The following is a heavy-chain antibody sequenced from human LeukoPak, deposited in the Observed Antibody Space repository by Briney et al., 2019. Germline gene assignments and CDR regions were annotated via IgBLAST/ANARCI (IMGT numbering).Heavy chain of an antibody. CDR3: ARTSPTSHFDF. D-gene: IGHD3-16*01. CDR1: GFTFTTYW. J-gene: IGHJ4*02. Sequence: PGGSLRLSCVASGFTFTTYWRHRVRQAPGKGLVWVSRINGDGSNSSYADSVKGRFTISRYNARNTLYLQMNGLRAEDTALYYCARTSPTSHFDFWGQGTLVTVSS. V-gene: IGHV3-74*01. CDR2: INGDGSNS.